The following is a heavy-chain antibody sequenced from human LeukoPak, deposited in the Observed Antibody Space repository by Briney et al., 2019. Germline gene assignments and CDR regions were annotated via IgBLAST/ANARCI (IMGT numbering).Heavy chain of an antibody. J-gene: IGHJ4*02. V-gene: IGHV1-18*01. CDR2: ISAYNGNT. CDR3: ARYAGTMVRGVIQGAGY. CDR1: GYTFTSYG. Sequence: GASVKVSCKASGYTFTSYGISWVRQAPGQGLEWMGWISAYNGNTNYAQKLQGRVTMTTDTSTSTAYMELRSLRSDDTAVYYCARYAGTMVRGVIQGAGYWGQGTLVTVSS. D-gene: IGHD3-10*01.